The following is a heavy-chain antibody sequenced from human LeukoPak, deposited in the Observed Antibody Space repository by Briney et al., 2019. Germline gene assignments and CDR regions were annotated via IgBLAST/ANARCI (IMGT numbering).Heavy chain of an antibody. V-gene: IGHV4-4*07. J-gene: IGHJ4*02. CDR3: ARVAGRWPYYFDY. D-gene: IGHD5-24*01. CDR2: ICTSGII. Sequence: KPSEILSLTCLVSGDSMRSDFWSWIRQPPGKGLEWIGHICTSGIINNNPSLKSRVTISVDTSKTQFSLKLSSVTAADTAVYYCARVAGRWPYYFDYWGQGTLVTVSS. CDR1: GDSMRSDF.